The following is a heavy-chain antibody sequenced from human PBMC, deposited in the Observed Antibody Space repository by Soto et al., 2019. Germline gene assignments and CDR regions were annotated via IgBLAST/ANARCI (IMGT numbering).Heavy chain of an antibody. CDR3: AITYCRDNSCTREFEL. CDR2: FIPILDMA. CDR1: GGTFNTYT. D-gene: IGHD2-2*01. Sequence: QVQVVQSGAEVQKPESSVKVSCKPSGGTFNTYTVNWVRLAPGHGLEWMGRFIPILDMANYAQKFQDRVTITAARSTFTAYMELNSLTSDDTAVYYCAITYCRDNSCTREFELWGPGTRVTVSS. J-gene: IGHJ4*02. V-gene: IGHV1-69*02.